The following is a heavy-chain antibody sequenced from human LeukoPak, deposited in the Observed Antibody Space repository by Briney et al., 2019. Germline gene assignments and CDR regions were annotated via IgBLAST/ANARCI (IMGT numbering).Heavy chain of an antibody. CDR3: ARGVRIHRRYYYMDV. J-gene: IGHJ6*03. V-gene: IGHV1-69*05. D-gene: IGHD5-18*01. CDR2: IIPIFGTA. CDR1: GGTFSSYA. Sequence: SVKVSCKASGGTFSSYAISWVRQAPGQGLEWMGRIIPIFGTADYAQKFQGRVTITTDESTSTAYMELSSLRSEDTAVYYCARGVRIHRRYYYMDVWGKGTTVTVSS.